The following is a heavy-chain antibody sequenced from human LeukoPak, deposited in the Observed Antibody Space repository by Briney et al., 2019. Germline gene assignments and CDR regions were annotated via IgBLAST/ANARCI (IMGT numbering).Heavy chain of an antibody. CDR3: AKGRNFGGVGPPPDY. D-gene: IGHD3-10*01. CDR2: VSGSGSSA. CDR1: GFTFRNYG. J-gene: IGHJ4*02. V-gene: IGHV3-23*01. Sequence: GGSLRLSCAASGFTFRNYGMSWVRQAPGKGLEWVSVVSGSGSSANYADSVKGRFTISRDNSKNTLYLQMNSLRAEDTAVYYCAKGRNFGGVGPPPDYWGQGTLVTVSS.